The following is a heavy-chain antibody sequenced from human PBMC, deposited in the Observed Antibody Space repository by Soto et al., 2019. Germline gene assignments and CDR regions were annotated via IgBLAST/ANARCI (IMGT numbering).Heavy chain of an antibody. Sequence: QVQLQESGPGLVKPSQTLSLTCTVSGGSISSGGYYWSWIRQHPGKGLEWNGYIYYSGSTYYNPSLKSRVTISVDTSKYQFSLELSSVTAADTAVYYCARAGSTSCYVDYWGQGTLVTVSS. CDR3: ARAGSTSCYVDY. V-gene: IGHV4-31*03. CDR1: GGSISSGGYY. J-gene: IGHJ4*02. D-gene: IGHD2-2*01. CDR2: IYYSGST.